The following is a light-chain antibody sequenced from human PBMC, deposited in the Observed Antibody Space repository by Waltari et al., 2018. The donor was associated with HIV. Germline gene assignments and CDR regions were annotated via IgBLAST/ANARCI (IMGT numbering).Light chain of an antibody. CDR2: DAS. CDR1: QSVSSN. Sequence: EIFMTQFIATLSVSPRDGGTRSCRASQSVSSNLAWYQQKPGQAPRLLIYDASTRATGIPARFSGSGSGTEFTLTLSSLQSEDFAVYYCQQYNNWWTFGQGTKVQIK. CDR3: QQYNNWWT. V-gene: IGKV3-15*01. J-gene: IGKJ1*01.